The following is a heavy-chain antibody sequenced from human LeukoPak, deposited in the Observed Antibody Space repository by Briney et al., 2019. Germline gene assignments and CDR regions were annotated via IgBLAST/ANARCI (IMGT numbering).Heavy chain of an antibody. V-gene: IGHV3-21*01. Sequence: GGSLRLSCAASGFTFSSYSMNWVRQAPGKGLEWVSSISSSSSYIYYADSVKGRFTISRDNAKNSLYLQMNSLRAEDTAVYYCARDHPSSGSSSSSWYGYYYYYMDVWGKGTTVTVSS. J-gene: IGHJ6*03. CDR2: ISSSSSYI. CDR1: GFTFSSYS. CDR3: ARDHPSSGSSSSSWYGYYYYYMDV. D-gene: IGHD6-13*01.